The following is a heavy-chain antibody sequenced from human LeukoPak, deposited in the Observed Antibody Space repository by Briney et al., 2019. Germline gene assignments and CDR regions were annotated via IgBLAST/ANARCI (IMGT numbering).Heavy chain of an antibody. CDR3: ARRKLSTGFDP. J-gene: IGHJ5*02. CDR1: GFSLTTNGVG. V-gene: IGHV2-5*01. Sequence: SGPTLVKPTQTLTLTCSFSGFSLTTNGVGVGWIRQPPGKAPEWLALVYWNGEKYYRSSLKNRLTITKDTSKNEVVLTMTNMDPVDTGTYYCARRKLSTGFDPWGQGTLVTVSS. D-gene: IGHD4-17*01. CDR2: VYWNGEK.